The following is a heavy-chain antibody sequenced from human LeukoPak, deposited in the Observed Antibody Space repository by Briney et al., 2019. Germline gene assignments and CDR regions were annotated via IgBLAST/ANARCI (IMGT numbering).Heavy chain of an antibody. Sequence: GGSLRPSFAASGFTFSSYGMHWVRQAPGKGLEWVAFIRYDGSNKYYADSVKGRFTISRDNSKNTLYLQMNSLRAEDTAVYYCAKVKMTTRYYYYYMDVWGKGTTVTVSS. V-gene: IGHV3-30*02. D-gene: IGHD4-17*01. CDR2: IRYDGSNK. CDR1: GFTFSSYG. J-gene: IGHJ6*03. CDR3: AKVKMTTRYYYYYMDV.